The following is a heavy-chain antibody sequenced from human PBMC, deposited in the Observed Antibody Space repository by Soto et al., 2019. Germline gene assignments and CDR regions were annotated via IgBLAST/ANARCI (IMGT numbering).Heavy chain of an antibody. CDR3: VSVRGYGHASVPYS. Sequence: QAPLVESGGGVVQPGRSLRLSCAASGFTFTSYGMHWVRQAPGTRLEWVAVISYDGGLQHYADSVKGRFTISRDNSKNMVLLQMNSLRAEDTAVYYCVSVRGYGHASVPYSWGQGTLVSVSS. D-gene: IGHD3-10*01. J-gene: IGHJ4*02. CDR2: ISYDGGLQ. V-gene: IGHV3-30*03. CDR1: GFTFTSYG.